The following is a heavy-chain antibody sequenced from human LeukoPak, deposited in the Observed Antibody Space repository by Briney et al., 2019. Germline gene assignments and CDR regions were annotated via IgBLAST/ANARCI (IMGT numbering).Heavy chain of an antibody. CDR2: IFNTGNT. J-gene: IGHJ5*02. D-gene: IGHD4-17*01. CDR3: AKQDNGDHGNPNWFDP. Sequence: SETLSLTCTVSGDSISTSIHYWAWLRQPPGKRLEWIGSIFNTGNTFYNPSLMSRVTISVDTSKAQFSLSLSSVTAADTAIYYCAKQDNGDHGNPNWFDPWGQGLLVIVSS. V-gene: IGHV4-39*01. CDR1: GDSISTSIHY.